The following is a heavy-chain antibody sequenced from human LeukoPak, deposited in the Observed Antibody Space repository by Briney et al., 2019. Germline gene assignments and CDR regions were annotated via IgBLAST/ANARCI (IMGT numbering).Heavy chain of an antibody. CDR3: ARSPTVTIPLTMDV. CDR2: ISSSSSTI. CDR1: GFTFSSYS. Sequence: GGSLRLSCAASGFTFSSYSMNWVRQAPGKGLEWVSYISSSSSTIYYADSVKGRFTISRDNAKNSLYLQMNSLRAEDTALYYCARSPTVTIPLTMDVWGEGTTVTVSS. D-gene: IGHD4-17*01. V-gene: IGHV3-48*01. J-gene: IGHJ6*03.